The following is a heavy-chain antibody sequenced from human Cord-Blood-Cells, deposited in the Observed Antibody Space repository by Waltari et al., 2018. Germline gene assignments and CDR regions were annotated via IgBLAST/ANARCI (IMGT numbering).Heavy chain of an antibody. CDR1: GGTFSSCA. D-gene: IGHD1-26*01. CDR2: ISPIFGTA. J-gene: IGHJ3*02. V-gene: IGHV1-69*01. Sequence: QVQLVQSGAEVKKPGSSVKVSCKASGGTFSSCAISWVRQAPGQGLEWMGGISPIFGTANYAQKYEGRVTITADESTSTAYMELSSLRSEDTAVYYCARDHGSIVGATKAFDIWGQGTMVTVSS. CDR3: ARDHGSIVGATKAFDI.